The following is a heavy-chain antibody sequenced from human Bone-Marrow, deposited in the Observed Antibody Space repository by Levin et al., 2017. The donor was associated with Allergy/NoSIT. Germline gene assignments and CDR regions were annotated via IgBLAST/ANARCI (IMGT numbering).Heavy chain of an antibody. D-gene: IGHD2-15*01. CDR3: ARDFCSGGSCYSDS. CDR1: GGSISSQNW. Sequence: SSETLSLTCAVSGGSISSQNWWRWFRQPPGKGLEWIAEIYHSGSTNYNPSLKSRVTISFDKSMTQFPLKVKSVTAADTAVYYCARDFCSGGSCYSDSWGQGTLVTVSS. J-gene: IGHJ4*02. CDR2: IYHSGST. V-gene: IGHV4-4*02.